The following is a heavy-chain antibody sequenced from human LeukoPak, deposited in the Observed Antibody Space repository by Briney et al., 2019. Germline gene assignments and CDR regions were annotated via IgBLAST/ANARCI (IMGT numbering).Heavy chain of an antibody. CDR3: ARSYGDDYGDLAPFGY. D-gene: IGHD4-17*01. Sequence: PSETLSLTCTVSGGSISSGGYYWSWIRQHPGKGLEWIGYIYYSGSTNYNPSLKSRVTISVDTSKNQCSLKLSSVTAADTAVYYCARSYGDDYGDLAPFGYWGQGTLVTVSS. CDR2: IYYSGST. V-gene: IGHV4-61*08. CDR1: GGSISSGGYY. J-gene: IGHJ4*02.